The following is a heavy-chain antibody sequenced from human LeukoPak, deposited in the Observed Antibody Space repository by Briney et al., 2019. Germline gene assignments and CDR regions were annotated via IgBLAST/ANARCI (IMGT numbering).Heavy chain of an antibody. V-gene: IGHV3-30*04. D-gene: IGHD6-13*01. CDR1: GFIFSSYA. CDR2: ISFDGSNK. Sequence: GGSLRLSCAASGFIFSSYAMHWVRQAPGKGLEWVAVISFDGSNKYYADSVKGRFTISRDNSKNTLYLQMNSLRAEDTAVYYCAKDSKSSHAFDIWGQGTMVTVSS. J-gene: IGHJ3*02. CDR3: AKDSKSSHAFDI.